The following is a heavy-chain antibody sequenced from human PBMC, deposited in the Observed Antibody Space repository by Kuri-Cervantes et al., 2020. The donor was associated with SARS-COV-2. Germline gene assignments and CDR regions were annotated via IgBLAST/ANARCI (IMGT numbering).Heavy chain of an antibody. V-gene: IGHV3-23*01. CDR2: ISDSGINT. J-gene: IGHJ4*02. CDR3: AKARPSGGY. Sequence: GGSLRLSCAASGFTFSSHSMSWVRQAPGRGLEWVSGISDSGINTYYPDSVRGRFTISRDNSKNMLYLQMHSLRVEDTAVYYCAKARPSGGYWGQGTLVTVSS. D-gene: IGHD4-23*01. CDR1: GFTFSSHS.